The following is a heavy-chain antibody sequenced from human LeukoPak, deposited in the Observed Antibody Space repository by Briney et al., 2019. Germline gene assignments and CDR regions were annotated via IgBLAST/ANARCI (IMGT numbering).Heavy chain of an antibody. CDR2: IYYSGST. CDR3: ARGVSGYEFYYYYYMDV. V-gene: IGHV4-59*12. CDR1: GGSISSYY. Sequence: SETLSLTCTVSGGSISSYYWSWIRQPPGKGLEWIGYIYYSGSTNYNPSLKSRVTISVDTSKNQFSLKLSSVTAADTAVYYCARGVSGYEFYYYYYMDVWGKGTTVTVSS. D-gene: IGHD5-12*01. J-gene: IGHJ6*03.